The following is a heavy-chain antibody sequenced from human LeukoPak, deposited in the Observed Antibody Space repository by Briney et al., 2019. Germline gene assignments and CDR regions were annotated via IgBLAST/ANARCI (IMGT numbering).Heavy chain of an antibody. V-gene: IGHV1-2*02. J-gene: IGHJ4*02. D-gene: IGHD4-17*01. CDR1: GYTFTGYY. CDR2: LNPNSGGT. CDR3: ARGPDDGDYYEHY. Sequence: ASVKVSCKASGYTFTGYYIHWVRQAPGQGLEWMGWLNPNSGGTNYAQKFQGRVTMTRDTSISTAYMELSGLRYDDTAVYYCARGPDDGDYYEHYWGQGTLVTVSS.